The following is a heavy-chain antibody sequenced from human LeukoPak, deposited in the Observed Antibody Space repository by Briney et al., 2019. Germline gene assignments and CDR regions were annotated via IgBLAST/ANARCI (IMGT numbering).Heavy chain of an antibody. J-gene: IGHJ5*02. Sequence: GGSLRLSCAASGFTFSNYWMTWVRQAPGKGLEWVSYISSSSSTIYYADSGKGRFTISIDNAKNSLYLQMNSLRAEDTAVYYCARAPGYCSGGSCYCNWFDPWGQGTLVTVSS. CDR3: ARAPGYCSGGSCYCNWFDP. CDR1: GFTFSNYW. V-gene: IGHV3-48*01. D-gene: IGHD2-15*01. CDR2: ISSSSSTI.